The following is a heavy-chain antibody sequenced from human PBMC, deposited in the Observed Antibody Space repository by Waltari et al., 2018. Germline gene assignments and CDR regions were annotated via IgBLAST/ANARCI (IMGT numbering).Heavy chain of an antibody. CDR3: ASNYGSGGEFDY. J-gene: IGHJ4*02. V-gene: IGHV4-4*07. CDR2: IYTSGST. D-gene: IGHD3-10*01. CDR1: GGSISSYY. Sequence: QVQLQESGPGLVKPSETLLLPCNVSGGSISSYYWRWIRQPAGKGLEWIGRIYTSGSTNYNPSLKSRVTMSVDTSKNQFSLKLSSVTAADTAVYYCASNYGSGGEFDYWGQGTLVTVSS.